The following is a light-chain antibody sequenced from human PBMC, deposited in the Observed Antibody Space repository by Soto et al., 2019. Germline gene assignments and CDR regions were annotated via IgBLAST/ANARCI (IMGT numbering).Light chain of an antibody. CDR3: AAWDDSLNAYV. Sequence: QPVLTQPPSASGTPGQRVTISCSGSSSNIGSNYVYWYQQLPGTAPQLLIYTNNQRPSGVPDRFSGSKSGTSASLAISGLRSEDEADYYCAAWDDSLNAYVFGTGTKLTVL. J-gene: IGLJ1*01. V-gene: IGLV1-47*01. CDR1: SSNIGSNY. CDR2: TNN.